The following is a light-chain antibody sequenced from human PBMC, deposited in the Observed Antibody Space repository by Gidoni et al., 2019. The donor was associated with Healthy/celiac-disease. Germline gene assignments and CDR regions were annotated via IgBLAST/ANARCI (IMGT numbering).Light chain of an antibody. CDR1: RTVFYSSNNRNY. Sequence: DIVMTQSQDSLAVSLGERASINCKSSRTVFYSSNNRNYLAWYQQQPGKPPKLLISWASTRESGVPDRFSGSGSGTDFTLTISSLHAEDVAVYYCQQYYSSPPTFGQGTKVEIK. CDR2: WAS. V-gene: IGKV4-1*01. J-gene: IGKJ1*01. CDR3: QQYYSSPPT.